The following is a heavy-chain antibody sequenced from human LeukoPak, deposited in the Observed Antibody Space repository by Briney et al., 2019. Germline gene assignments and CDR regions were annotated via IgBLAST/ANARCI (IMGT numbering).Heavy chain of an antibody. V-gene: IGHV4-38-2*02. J-gene: IGHJ4*02. Sequence: PSETLSLTCTVSGYSISSGHYWGWVRQPPGKGLEWIGSIYHSGNTYCNPSLQSRVTISVDTSKNQFSLNLSSVTAADTAVYYCARHGYIAVAGTVDYWGQGTLITVSS. D-gene: IGHD6-19*01. CDR2: IYHSGNT. CDR1: GYSISSGHY. CDR3: ARHGYIAVAGTVDY.